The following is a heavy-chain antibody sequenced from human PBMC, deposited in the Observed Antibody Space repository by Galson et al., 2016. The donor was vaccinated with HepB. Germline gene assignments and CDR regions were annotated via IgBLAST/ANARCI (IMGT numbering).Heavy chain of an antibody. Sequence: SLRLSCAASGFIFNSYSMNWVRQAPGKGLEWISYISSSSNSMYYADSVKGRFTISRDNAKNSLYLQMNSLRDEDTAVYYCVKGAGTIGYWGQGTLVTVSS. CDR1: GFIFNSYS. J-gene: IGHJ4*02. D-gene: IGHD6-19*01. CDR3: VKGAGTIGY. CDR2: ISSSSNSM. V-gene: IGHV3-48*02.